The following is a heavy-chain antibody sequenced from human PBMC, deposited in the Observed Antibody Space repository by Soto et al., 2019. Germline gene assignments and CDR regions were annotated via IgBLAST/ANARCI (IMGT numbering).Heavy chain of an antibody. V-gene: IGHV1-69*06. D-gene: IGHD6-13*01. CDR2: IIGIFGTA. Sequence: QVQLVQSGTEVKEPGSSVKVSCKASGGTFGNYSISWVRQAPGQGLEWMGGIIGIFGTANYAQKFQGRVTITADKSTSTAYMELSSLRSEDTAVYYCARQQGTAAANDYWGQGTLVTVSS. CDR3: ARQQGTAAANDY. CDR1: GGTFGNYS. J-gene: IGHJ4*02.